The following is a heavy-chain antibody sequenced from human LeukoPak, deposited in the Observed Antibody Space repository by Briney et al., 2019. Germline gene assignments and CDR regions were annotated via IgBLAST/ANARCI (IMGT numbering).Heavy chain of an antibody. CDR2: INPNSGGT. CDR3: ARGSGERGSGNYLIAY. D-gene: IGHD3-10*01. Sequence: ASVKVSCKASGYTFTGYYMHWVRQAPGQGLEWMGWINPNSGGTNYAQKFQGRVTMTRDTSISTAYMELSRLRSDDTAVYYCARGSGERGSGNYLIAYWGQGTLVTVSS. V-gene: IGHV1-2*02. CDR1: GYTFTGYY. J-gene: IGHJ4*02.